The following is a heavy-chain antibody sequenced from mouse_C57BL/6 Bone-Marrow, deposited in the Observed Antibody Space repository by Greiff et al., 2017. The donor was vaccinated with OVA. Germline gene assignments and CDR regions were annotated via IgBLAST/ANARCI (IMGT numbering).Heavy chain of an antibody. CDR1: GYTFTSYG. CDR3: ARTHYYGSLYYFDY. D-gene: IGHD1-1*01. J-gene: IGHJ2*01. CDR2: IYPRSGNT. Sequence: SGAELARPGASVKLSCKASGYTFTSYGISWVKQRTGQGLEWIGEIYPRSGNTYYNEKFKGKATLTADKSSSTAYMELRSLTSEDSAVYFCARTHYYGSLYYFDYWGQGTTLTVSS. V-gene: IGHV1-81*01.